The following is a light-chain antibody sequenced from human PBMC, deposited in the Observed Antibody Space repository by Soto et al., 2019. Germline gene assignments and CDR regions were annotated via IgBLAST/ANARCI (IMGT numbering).Light chain of an antibody. V-gene: IGKV3-15*01. Sequence: EIVMTQSPATLSVSPGERATLSCRASQSVSSNLAWYQQKPGQAPRLLIYGASTRATGIPARFSGSGSGTEFTLTISSLQSVDFAVYYCQQYNNCPPWTXGQGT. CDR3: QQYNNCPPWT. J-gene: IGKJ1*01. CDR2: GAS. CDR1: QSVSSN.